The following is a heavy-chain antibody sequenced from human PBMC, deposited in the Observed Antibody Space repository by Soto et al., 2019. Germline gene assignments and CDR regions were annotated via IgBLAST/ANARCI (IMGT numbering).Heavy chain of an antibody. CDR3: ARVPGYCSGGSCYYYYGMDV. J-gene: IGHJ6*02. D-gene: IGHD2-15*01. V-gene: IGHV4-59*01. CDR1: GGSISSYY. Sequence: PSETLSLTCTVSGGSISSYYWSWIRQPPGKGLEWIGYIYYSGSTNYNPSLKSRVTISVDTSKNQFSLKLSSVTAADTAVYYCARVPGYCSGGSCYYYYGMDVWGQGTTVTVSS. CDR2: IYYSGST.